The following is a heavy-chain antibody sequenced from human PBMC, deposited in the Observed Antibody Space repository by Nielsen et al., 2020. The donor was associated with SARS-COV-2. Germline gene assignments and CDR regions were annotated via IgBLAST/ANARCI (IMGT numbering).Heavy chain of an antibody. CDR1: GGTFSSYA. D-gene: IGHD2-21*01. CDR2: IIPIFGTA. CDR3: ARGGWRASDLRYYYYYMDV. Sequence: SVKVSCKASGGTFSSYAISWVRQAPGQGLEWMGGIIPIFGTANYAQKFQGRVTITADESTSTAYMELSSLRSEDTAVYHCARGGWRASDLRYYYYYMDVWGKGTTVTVSS. V-gene: IGHV1-69*13. J-gene: IGHJ6*03.